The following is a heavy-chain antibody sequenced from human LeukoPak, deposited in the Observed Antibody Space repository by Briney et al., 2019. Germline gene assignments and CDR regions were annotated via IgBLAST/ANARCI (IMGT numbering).Heavy chain of an antibody. CDR2: KSYDGSNK. CDR3: ASVQQLVRGRPYDYVWGSYRYYFDY. Sequence: GGSLRLSCAASGFTFSSYAMHWVRQAPGKGLEWVAVKSYDGSNKYYADSVKGRFTISRDNSKNTLYLQMNSLRAEDTAVYYCASVQQLVRGRPYDYVWGSYRYYFDYWGQGTLVTVSS. V-gene: IGHV3-30-3*01. D-gene: IGHD3-16*02. CDR1: GFTFSSYA. J-gene: IGHJ4*02.